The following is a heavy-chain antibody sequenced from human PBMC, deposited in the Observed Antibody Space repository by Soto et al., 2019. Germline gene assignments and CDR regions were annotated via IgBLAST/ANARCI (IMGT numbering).Heavy chain of an antibody. D-gene: IGHD5-18*01. CDR3: SRDLYEHTNTAMVPFDF. CDR1: GYSFPSYR. V-gene: IGHV1-18*04. J-gene: IGHJ4*02. Sequence: SEQVSRKASGYSFPSYRLSCLRQARGQGLEWMGWISAYNGNTNYAQKLQGRVTMTTDISTSTAYTELRSLRSDDTAVYYCSRDLYEHTNTAMVPFDFWGQGTLVTVSS. CDR2: ISAYNGNT.